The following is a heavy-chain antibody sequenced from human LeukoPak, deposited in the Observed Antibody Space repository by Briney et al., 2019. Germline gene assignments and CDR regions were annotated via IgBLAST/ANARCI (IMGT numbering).Heavy chain of an antibody. CDR1: GFTFSSYG. Sequence: GGSLRLSCAASGFTFSSYGMHWVRQAPAKGLEWVAVVSYDGSNKYYADSVKGRFTISRDNSKNTLYLQMNSLRAEDTAVYYCAKEPRVAEDWGQGTLVTVSS. V-gene: IGHV3-30*18. CDR2: VSYDGSNK. J-gene: IGHJ4*02. D-gene: IGHD6-19*01. CDR3: AKEPRVAED.